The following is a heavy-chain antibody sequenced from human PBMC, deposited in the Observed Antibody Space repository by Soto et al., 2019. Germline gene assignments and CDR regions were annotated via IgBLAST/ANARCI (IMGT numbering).Heavy chain of an antibody. CDR1: GFTFSDYD. D-gene: IGHD2-15*01. Sequence: QVQLVESGGGLVKPGGSLRLSCAASGFTFSDYDMSWIRQAPGKGLEWVSYISSSGSTIYYADSVKGRFTISRDNAKKSYYLQKSRMGADETAVYYSARVPGGTLDYWGQGTLVTVSS. V-gene: IGHV3-11*01. J-gene: IGHJ4*02. CDR2: ISSSGSTI. CDR3: ARVPGGTLDY.